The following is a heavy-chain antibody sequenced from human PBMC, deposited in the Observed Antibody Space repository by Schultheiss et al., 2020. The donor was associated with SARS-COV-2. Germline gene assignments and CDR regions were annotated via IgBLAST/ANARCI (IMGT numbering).Heavy chain of an antibody. Sequence: SCTVSGGSISSGDYYWSWIRQPPGKGLEWIGYIYDIGSTDYNPSFKSRVTFSVDTSKNQFSLKLSSVTAADTAVYYCARDERPYYYGMDVWGQGTTVTVSS. CDR2: IYDIGST. CDR3: ARDERPYYYGMDV. V-gene: IGHV4-30-4*01. J-gene: IGHJ6*02. CDR1: GGSISSGDYY.